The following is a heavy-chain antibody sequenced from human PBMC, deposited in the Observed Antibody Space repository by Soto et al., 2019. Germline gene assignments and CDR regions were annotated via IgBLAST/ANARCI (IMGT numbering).Heavy chain of an antibody. J-gene: IGHJ4*02. D-gene: IGHD1-26*01. CDR2: IKSKTDGGTT. Sequence: GSLRLSCAASGFTFGNAWMSWVRQAPGKGLEWVGRIKSKTDGGTTDYAAPVKGRFTISRDDSKNTLYLQMNSLKTEDTAVYHCTTVLVGATGDYWGQGTLVTVSS. CDR3: TTVLVGATGDY. V-gene: IGHV3-15*01. CDR1: GFTFGNAW.